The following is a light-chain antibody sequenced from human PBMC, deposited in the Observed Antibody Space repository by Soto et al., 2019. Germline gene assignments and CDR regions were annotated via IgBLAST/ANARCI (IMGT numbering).Light chain of an antibody. V-gene: IGLV1-40*01. CDR2: GNS. J-gene: IGLJ2*01. CDR3: QSYDSSLNGGL. CDR1: SSNIGTNYG. Sequence: QSVLTQPPSVSGAPGQRVTISCTGSSSNIGTNYGVHWYQQFPGTAPKLLIYGNSNRPSGVPDRFSASKSGTSASLAITGLKAEDEADYYCQSYDSSLNGGLFGGRTQLTVL.